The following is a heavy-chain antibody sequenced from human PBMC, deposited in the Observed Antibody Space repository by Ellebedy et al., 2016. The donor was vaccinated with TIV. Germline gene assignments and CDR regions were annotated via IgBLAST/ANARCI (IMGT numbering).Heavy chain of an antibody. CDR3: VRDRGQPDAFGI. Sequence: SLKISCAASGFTFDDYAMHWVRQAPGKGLEWVSGISWNSGSIGYADSVKGRFTISRDNAKNSLYLQMNSLRAEDMAVYYCVRDRGQPDAFGIWGQGTMVTVSA. J-gene: IGHJ3*02. D-gene: IGHD5-18*01. V-gene: IGHV3-9*03. CDR1: GFTFDDYA. CDR2: ISWNSGSI.